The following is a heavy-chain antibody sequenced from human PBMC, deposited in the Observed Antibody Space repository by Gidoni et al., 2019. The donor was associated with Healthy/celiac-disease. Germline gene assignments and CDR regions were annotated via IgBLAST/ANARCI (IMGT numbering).Heavy chain of an antibody. CDR3: RMSLPGYWYFDL. CDR2: INPSGGST. Sequence: QVQLVQSGAEVKKPGASVKVSCKASGYTFTSYYMHWVRQAPGQGLEWMGIINPSGGSTSYAQKFQGRVTMTRDTSTSTVYMELSSLRSEDTAVYYCRMSLPGYWYFDLWGRGTLVTVSS. D-gene: IGHD2-15*01. J-gene: IGHJ2*01. CDR1: GYTFTSYY. V-gene: IGHV1-46*01.